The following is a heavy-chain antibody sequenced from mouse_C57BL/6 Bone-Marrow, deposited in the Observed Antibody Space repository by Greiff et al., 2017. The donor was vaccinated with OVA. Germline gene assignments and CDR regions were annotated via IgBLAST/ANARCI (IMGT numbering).Heavy chain of an antibody. CDR1: GFTFSSYA. D-gene: IGHD1-1*01. V-gene: IGHV5-9-1*02. CDR2: ISSGGDYI. CDR3: TRDPYYYGGFDY. J-gene: IGHJ2*01. Sequence: EVMLVESGEGLVKPGGSLKLSCAASGFTFSSYAMSWVRQTPEKRLEWVAYISSGGDYIYYADTVKGRFTISSDNARNTLSLQMSSLKSKDTAMYYCTRDPYYYGGFDYWGQGTTLTVSA.